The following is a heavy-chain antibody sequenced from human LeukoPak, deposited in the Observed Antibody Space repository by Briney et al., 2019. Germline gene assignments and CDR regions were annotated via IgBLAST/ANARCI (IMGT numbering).Heavy chain of an antibody. CDR1: GFTFSSYG. J-gene: IGHJ6*02. CDR2: IWYDGSNK. D-gene: IGHD2-2*01. CDR3: AISTSWYYYYGMDV. V-gene: IGHV3-33*01. Sequence: PGRSLRLSCAASGFTFSSYGMHWVRQAPGKGLEWVAVIWYDGSNKYYADSVKGRFTISRDNSKNTLYLQMNSLRAEDTAVYYCAISTSWYYYYGMDVWGQGTTVTGSS.